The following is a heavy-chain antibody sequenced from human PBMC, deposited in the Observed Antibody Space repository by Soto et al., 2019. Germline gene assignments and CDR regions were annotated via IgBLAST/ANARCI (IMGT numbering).Heavy chain of an antibody. CDR3: ARARHYDFWSGYSPQVYYYGMNV. CDR1: GCTFTSYG. Sequence: GASVKVSCKASGCTFTSYGISWVRQAPGQGLEWMGWVSAYNGNTNYARKLQGRVTMTTDTSTSTAYMELRSLRSDDTAVYYCARARHYDFWSGYSPQVYYYGMNVWGQGTTVTVSS. J-gene: IGHJ6*02. D-gene: IGHD3-3*01. CDR2: VSAYNGNT. V-gene: IGHV1-18*01.